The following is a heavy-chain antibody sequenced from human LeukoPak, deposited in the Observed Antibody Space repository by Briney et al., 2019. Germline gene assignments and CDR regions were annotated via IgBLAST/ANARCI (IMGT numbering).Heavy chain of an antibody. Sequence: PSETLSLTCTVSGGSISSYYWSWIRQPPGKGLEWIGYIYYSGSTNYNPSLKSRVTISVDTSKNQFSLKLSSVTAADTAVYYCARETEGRISMIVVALFDYWGQGTLVTVSS. J-gene: IGHJ4*02. CDR1: GGSISSYY. CDR2: IYYSGST. CDR3: ARETEGRISMIVVALFDY. V-gene: IGHV4-59*12. D-gene: IGHD3-22*01.